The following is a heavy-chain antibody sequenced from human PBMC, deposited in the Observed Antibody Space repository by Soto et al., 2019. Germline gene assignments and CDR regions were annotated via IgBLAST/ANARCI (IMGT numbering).Heavy chain of an antibody. D-gene: IGHD3-9*01. J-gene: IGHJ4*02. CDR3: ARVLSRYFDWLSPPGFDY. CDR2: ISAYNGNT. V-gene: IGHV1-18*01. CDR1: GYTFTSYG. Sequence: ASVKVSCKASGYTFTSYGISWVRQAPGQGLEWMGWISAYNGNTNYAQKLQGRVTMTTDTSTSTAYMELRSLRSDDTAVYYCARVLSRYFDWLSPPGFDYWGRGTLVTVSS.